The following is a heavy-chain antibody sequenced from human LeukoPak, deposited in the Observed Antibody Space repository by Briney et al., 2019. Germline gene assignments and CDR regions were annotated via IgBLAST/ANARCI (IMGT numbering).Heavy chain of an antibody. J-gene: IGHJ4*02. D-gene: IGHD3-3*01. V-gene: IGHV3-9*01. CDR2: ISWNSGSI. Sequence: GGSLRLSCAASGFTFDDYAMHWVRQAPGKGLEWVSGISWNSGSIGYADSVKGRFTISRDNAKNSLYLQMNSLRAEDTALYYCAKGATFGVDINFDYWGQGTLVTVSS. CDR1: GFTFDDYA. CDR3: AKGATFGVDINFDY.